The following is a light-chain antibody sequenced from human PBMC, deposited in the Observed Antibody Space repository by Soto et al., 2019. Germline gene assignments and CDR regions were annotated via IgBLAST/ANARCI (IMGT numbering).Light chain of an antibody. Sequence: EIQVTKSPSTLSASVGDRVTITCRASQSVRSGLAGYQQKPGKAPNLLVHDASTLLSGVPSRYSGSVSGTDFSLTIGRLQPDDFATYYCQQYKSYPWTFGQGTKV. CDR1: QSVRSG. J-gene: IGKJ1*01. V-gene: IGKV1-5*01. CDR3: QQYKSYPWT. CDR2: DAS.